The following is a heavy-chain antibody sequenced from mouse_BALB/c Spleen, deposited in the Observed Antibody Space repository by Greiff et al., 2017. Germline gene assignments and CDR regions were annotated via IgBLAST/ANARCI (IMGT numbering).Heavy chain of an antibody. J-gene: IGHJ4*01. CDR3: ASGREYGHYGGAMDY. Sequence: VQLKESGAELARPGASVKMSCKASGYTFTSYWMHWVKQRPGQGLEWIGDINHSTGYPEYNKKFKDKATLTADKSSSTAYMQLSSLTSEDSAVYYCASGREYGHYGGAMDYWGQGTSVTVSS. CDR2: INHSTGYP. CDR1: GYTFTSYW. V-gene: IGHV1-4*01. D-gene: IGHD2-10*02.